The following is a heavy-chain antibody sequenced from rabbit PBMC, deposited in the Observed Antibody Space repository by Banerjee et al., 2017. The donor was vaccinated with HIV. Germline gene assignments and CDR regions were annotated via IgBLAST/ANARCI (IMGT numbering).Heavy chain of an antibody. J-gene: IGHJ4*01. V-gene: IGHV1S43*01. D-gene: IGHD6-1*01. CDR2: IYTGSGST. Sequence: QQQLEESGGGLVKPEGSLALTCKASGIDFSSYSYMCWVRQAPGKGLELIACIYTGSGSTWYASWVNGRFTISRGTSLNTVDLKMTSLTAADTATYFCARGVGAGYAAYDYVLYYFDLWGQGTLVTVS. CDR3: ARGVGAGYAAYDYVLYYFDL. CDR1: GIDFSSYSY.